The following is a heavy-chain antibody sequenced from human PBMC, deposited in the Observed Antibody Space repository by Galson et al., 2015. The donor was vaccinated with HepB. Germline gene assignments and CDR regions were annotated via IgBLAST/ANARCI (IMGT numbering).Heavy chain of an antibody. CDR2: IKQDGSEK. CDR3: ARDRFLRGVMVYYFDY. Sequence: SLRLSCAASGFTFSSYWMSWVRQAPGKGLEWVANIKQDGSEKYYVYSVKGRFTISRDNAKNSLYLQMNSLRAEDTAVYYCARDRFLRGVMVYYFDYWGQGTLVTVSS. D-gene: IGHD3-10*01. V-gene: IGHV3-7*03. CDR1: GFTFSSYW. J-gene: IGHJ4*02.